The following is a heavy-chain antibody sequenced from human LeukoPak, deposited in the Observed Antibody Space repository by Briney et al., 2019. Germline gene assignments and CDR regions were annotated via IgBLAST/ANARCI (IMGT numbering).Heavy chain of an antibody. CDR1: GGTFSSYA. V-gene: IGHV1-69*01. D-gene: IGHD3-10*01. CDR2: IIPIFGTA. CDR3: ARVQDSLLWFGESPPYGMDV. J-gene: IGHJ6*02. Sequence: SVKVSFTASGGTFSSYAISWVRQAPGQGLEWMGGIIPIFGTANYAQKFQGRVTITADESTSTAYMELSSLRSEDTAVYYCARVQDSLLWFGESPPYGMDVWGQGTTVTVSS.